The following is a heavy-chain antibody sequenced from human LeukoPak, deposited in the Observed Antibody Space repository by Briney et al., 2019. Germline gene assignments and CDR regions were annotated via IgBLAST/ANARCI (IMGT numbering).Heavy chain of an antibody. J-gene: IGHJ4*02. D-gene: IGHD4-17*01. Sequence: PGRSLRLSCAASGFTFDDYAMDWVRQAPGKGLEWVSCISWNSGSIGYADSVKGRFTISRDNAKNSLYLQMNSLRAEDTALYYCAKGTYYGDYSFDYWGQGTLVTVSS. CDR3: AKGTYYGDYSFDY. V-gene: IGHV3-9*01. CDR2: ISWNSGSI. CDR1: GFTFDDYA.